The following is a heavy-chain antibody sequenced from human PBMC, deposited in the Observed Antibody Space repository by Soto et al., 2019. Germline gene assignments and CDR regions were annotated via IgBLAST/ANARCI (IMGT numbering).Heavy chain of an antibody. V-gene: IGHV4-39*01. CDR1: GGSISSSSYY. Sequence: SETLSLTCTVSGGSISSSSYYWGWIRQPPGKGLEWIGSIYYSGSTYYNPSLKSRVTISVDTSKNQFSLKLSSVTAADTAVYYCARSGGDWLLYYWGQGTLVTVSS. D-gene: IGHD3-9*01. J-gene: IGHJ4*02. CDR2: IYYSGST. CDR3: ARSGGDWLLYY.